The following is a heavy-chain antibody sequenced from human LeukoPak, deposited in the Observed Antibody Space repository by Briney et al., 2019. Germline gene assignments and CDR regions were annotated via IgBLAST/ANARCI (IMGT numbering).Heavy chain of an antibody. CDR3: ARRNTMVRGVYYHGMDV. Sequence: SETLSLTCTVSGGSISSHYWTWIRQAPGKGLEWIGNIYYRGSTNYNPSLKSRVSISVDRSKSHFSLNLSSVTAADTAVYYCARRNTMVRGVYYHGMDVWGQGTTVTVSS. J-gene: IGHJ6*02. D-gene: IGHD3-10*01. V-gene: IGHV4-59*11. CDR2: IYYRGST. CDR1: GGSISSHY.